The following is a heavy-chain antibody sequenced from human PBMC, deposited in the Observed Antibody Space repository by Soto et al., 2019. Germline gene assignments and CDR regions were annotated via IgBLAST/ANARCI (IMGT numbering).Heavy chain of an antibody. CDR3: ARWGIGELSPEYDAFDI. J-gene: IGHJ3*02. CDR1: GYTFTSYD. Sequence: ASVKVSCKASGYTFTSYDINWVRQATGQGLEWMGWMNPNSGNTGYAQKFQGRVTMTRNTSISTAYMELSSLRSEDTAVYYCARWGIGELSPEYDAFDIWGQGTMVTVSS. D-gene: IGHD3-16*02. CDR2: MNPNSGNT. V-gene: IGHV1-8*01.